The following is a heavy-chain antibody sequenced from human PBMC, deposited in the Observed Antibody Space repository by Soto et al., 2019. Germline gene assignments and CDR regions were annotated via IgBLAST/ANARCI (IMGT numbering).Heavy chain of an antibody. J-gene: IGHJ4*02. CDR1: GYSISSGYY. CDR2: IFHRGTT. Sequence: TSATLSLTCGVYGYSISSGYYWGCIRQPPGRGPEWIGNIFHRGTTYYNPSLKCRAAISVDTSKNEFSLRVSSVNAADTAVYYGARVDSPYYYNSSGYFTYWGQGALVTVSS. V-gene: IGHV4-38-2*01. D-gene: IGHD3-22*01. CDR3: ARVDSPYYYNSSGYFTY.